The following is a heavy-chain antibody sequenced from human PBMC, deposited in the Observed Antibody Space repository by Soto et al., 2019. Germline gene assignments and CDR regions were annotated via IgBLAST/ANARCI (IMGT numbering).Heavy chain of an antibody. D-gene: IGHD6-13*01. CDR3: ARDIAPMRPLDY. J-gene: IGHJ4*02. CDR2: INHSGST. CDR1: GGSFSGYY. V-gene: IGHV4-34*01. Sequence: PSETLSLTCAVYGGSFSGYYWSLIRQPPGKGLEWIGEINHSGSTNYNPSLKSRVTISVDTSKNQFSLKLSSVTAADTAVYYCARDIAPMRPLDYWGQGTLVTVS.